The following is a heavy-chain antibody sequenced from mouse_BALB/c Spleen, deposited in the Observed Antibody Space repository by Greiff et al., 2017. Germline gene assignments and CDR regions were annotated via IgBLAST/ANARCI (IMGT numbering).Heavy chain of an antibody. Sequence: VQLKESGAELAKPGASVKMSCKASGYTFTSYWMHWVTQRPGPGLEWIGYINPSTGYTEYNQKFKDKATLTADKSSSTAYMQLSSLTSEDSAVYYCARVLHYYEAMEYGGQGTSVTVSS. J-gene: IGHJ4*01. CDR2: INPSTGYT. CDR1: GYTFTSYW. D-gene: IGHD1-2*01. V-gene: IGHV1-7*01. CDR3: ARVLHYYEAMEY.